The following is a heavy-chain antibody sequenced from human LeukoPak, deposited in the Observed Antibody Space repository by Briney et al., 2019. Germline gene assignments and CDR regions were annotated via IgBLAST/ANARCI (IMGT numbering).Heavy chain of an antibody. V-gene: IGHV3-43*02. Sequence: PGGSLRLSCAASGFTFDDYAMHWVRQAPGKGLEWVSLISGDGGSAYYADSVKGRFTISRDNSENSLYLQMNSLRAEDTPVYYCANGSNNDVIVYYDDYFDNWGRGTKPTVPS. CDR2: ISGDGGSA. J-gene: IGHJ4*02. CDR3: ANGSNNDVIVYYDDYFDN. D-gene: IGHD3-22*01. CDR1: GFTFDDYA.